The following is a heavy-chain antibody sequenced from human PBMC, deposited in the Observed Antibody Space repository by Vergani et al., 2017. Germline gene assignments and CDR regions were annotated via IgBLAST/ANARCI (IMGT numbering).Heavy chain of an antibody. CDR1: GYTFTSYD. CDR3: ARSRNVQSHRNIVVVPAAMQYCGGDCYFDY. CDR2: MNPNSGNT. V-gene: IGHV1-8*01. Sequence: QVQLVQSGAEVKKPGASVKVSCKASGYTFTSYDINWVRQATGQGLEWMGWMNPNSGNTGYAQKFQGRVTMTRNTSISTAYMELSSLRSEDTTVYYCARSRNVQSHRNIVVVPAAMQYCGGDCYFDYWGQRTLVTVSS. J-gene: IGHJ4*02. D-gene: IGHD2-2*01.